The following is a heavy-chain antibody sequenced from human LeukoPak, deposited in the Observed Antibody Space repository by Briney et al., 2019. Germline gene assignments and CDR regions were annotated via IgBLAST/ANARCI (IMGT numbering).Heavy chain of an antibody. CDR3: ARDLTMAPLY. D-gene: IGHD3-9*01. CDR1: GFTFSGSW. Sequence: GGSLRLSCAASGFTFSGSWMNWVRQAPGKGLEWVSYISSSSSTIYYADSVKGRFTISRDNAKNSLYLQMNSLRAEDTAVYYCARDLTMAPLYWGQGTLVTVSS. CDR2: ISSSSSTI. V-gene: IGHV3-48*01. J-gene: IGHJ4*02.